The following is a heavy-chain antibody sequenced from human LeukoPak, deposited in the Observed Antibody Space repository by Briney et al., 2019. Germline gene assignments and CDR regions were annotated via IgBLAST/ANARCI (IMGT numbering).Heavy chain of an antibody. CDR2: ISSSSYI. Sequence: GGSLRLSCAASGFTFSSYSMKWVRQAPGKGLEWVSSISSSSYIYYADSVKGRFTISRDNAKNSLYLQMNSLRAEDTAVYYCARDPGHSYGYSFDYWGQGTLVTVSS. V-gene: IGHV3-21*01. CDR1: GFTFSSYS. J-gene: IGHJ4*02. D-gene: IGHD5-18*01. CDR3: ARDPGHSYGYSFDY.